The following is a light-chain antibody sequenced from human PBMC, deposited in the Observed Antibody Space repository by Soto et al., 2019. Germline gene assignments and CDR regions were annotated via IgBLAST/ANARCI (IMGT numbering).Light chain of an antibody. Sequence: EIVLTQSPGTLSLSPGERATLSCRASQSVSSSNLAWYQQNPGQAPRLLIYGASSRATGIPDRFSGSGSGTDFTLTISRLEPENLAVYYCQQYGSSPITSGQGTRLEIK. CDR1: QSVSSSN. CDR3: QQYGSSPIT. CDR2: GAS. J-gene: IGKJ5*01. V-gene: IGKV3-20*01.